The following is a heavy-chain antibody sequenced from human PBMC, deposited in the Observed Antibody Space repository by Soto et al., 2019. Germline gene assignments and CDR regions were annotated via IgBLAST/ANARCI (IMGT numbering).Heavy chain of an antibody. CDR3: AKYGRGSGSHYNSFGY. J-gene: IGHJ4*02. CDR1: GFTVGNNY. CDR2: IYSTGTT. V-gene: IGHV3-53*01. D-gene: IGHD3-10*01. Sequence: ESGGGLIQPGGSLKLSCAASGFTVGNNYMRWVRQAPGKGLEWVSLIYSTGTTKYADSVKGRFTVSIDNAKNTLYLQMNSLRAEDTAVYYCAKYGRGSGSHYNSFGYWGQGTLVTVSS.